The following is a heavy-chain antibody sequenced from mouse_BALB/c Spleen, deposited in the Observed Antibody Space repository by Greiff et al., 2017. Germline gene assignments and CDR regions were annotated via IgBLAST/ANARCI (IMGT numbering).Heavy chain of an antibody. D-gene: IGHD3-1*01. CDR2: ISYSGST. Sequence: EVKLMESGPGLVKPSQSLSLTCTVTGYSITSDYAWNWIRQFPGNKLEWMGYISYSGSTSYNQSLKSRISITRDTSKNQFFLPLNSVTTEDTATYYCARQGTYSSGGFCFDYWGQGTTLTVSS. CDR1: GYSITSDYA. V-gene: IGHV3-2*02. CDR3: ARQGTYSSGGFCFDY. J-gene: IGHJ2*01.